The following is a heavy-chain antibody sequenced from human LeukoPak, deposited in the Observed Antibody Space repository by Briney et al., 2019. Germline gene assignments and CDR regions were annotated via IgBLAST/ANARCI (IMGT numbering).Heavy chain of an antibody. V-gene: IGHV1-2*02. CDR2: LNPNTGGT. Sequence: ASVKVSCKASGYTFTGYYMHWVRQAPGQGLEWLGWLNPNTGGTSYAHKFQGRVTMTRDTSITTAYMELSRLRSDDTAVYYCAVYNWNYHGFDYWGQGTLVTVSS. CDR3: AVYNWNYHGFDY. J-gene: IGHJ4*02. CDR1: GYTFTGYY. D-gene: IGHD1-7*01.